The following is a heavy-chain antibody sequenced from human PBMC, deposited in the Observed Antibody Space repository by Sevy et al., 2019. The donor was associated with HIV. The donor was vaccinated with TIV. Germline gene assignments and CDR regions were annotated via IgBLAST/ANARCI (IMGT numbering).Heavy chain of an antibody. CDR3: ASGSLDSTGYPFDY. J-gene: IGHJ4*02. CDR2: ISSSSTYI. V-gene: IGHV3-21*01. Sequence: GGSLRLSCAASGFTFSIYTMNWVRQAPGKGLEWVSSISSSSTYIYYADSEGGRFTMARDNAKNSLYLQMHSLRDEDTAVYYCASGSLDSTGYPFDYWGQGTLVTVSS. CDR1: GFTFSIYT. D-gene: IGHD3-22*01.